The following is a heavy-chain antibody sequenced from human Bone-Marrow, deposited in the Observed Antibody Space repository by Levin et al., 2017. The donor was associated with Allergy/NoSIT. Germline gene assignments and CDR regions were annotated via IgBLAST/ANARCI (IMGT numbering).Heavy chain of an antibody. J-gene: IGHJ4*02. CDR3: ATHVSHSLFDS. CDR1: GVSIGSASYY. V-gene: IGHV4-39*01. D-gene: IGHD1-26*01. Sequence: KPSETLSLTCTVSGVSIGSASYYWGWVRQPPGKGLEWIGSVYYTGSTYYNPSLRSRVTISVDTSKKQFSLKLSSVTAADTAVYFCATHVSHSLFDSWGQGTLVTVSP. CDR2: VYYTGST.